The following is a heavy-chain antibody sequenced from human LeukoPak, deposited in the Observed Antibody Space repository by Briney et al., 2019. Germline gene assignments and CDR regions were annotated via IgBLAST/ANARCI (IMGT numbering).Heavy chain of an antibody. J-gene: IGHJ4*02. D-gene: IGHD3-10*01. Sequence: SVKVSYKASRCPFSRYAISWVRQAPGQGLGWLGGIIPSFGTANYASKFQGRFKITADESTSTAYMELSRVRSEDTAVYYCARATEYYGSGSYYNHWGQGTLVTVSS. CDR3: ARATEYYGSGSYYNH. CDR1: RCPFSRYA. CDR2: IIPSFGTA. V-gene: IGHV1-69*13.